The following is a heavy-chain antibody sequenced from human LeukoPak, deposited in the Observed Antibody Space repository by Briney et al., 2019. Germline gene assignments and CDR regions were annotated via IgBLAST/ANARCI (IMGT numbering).Heavy chain of an antibody. J-gene: IGHJ4*02. CDR3: ARGRWSDY. CDR1: GFTFSAYW. CDR2: IKEDGTEK. Sequence: SGGSLRLSCAASGFTFSAYWMTWVRQAPGKGLEWVANIKEDGTEKNYVDSVKGRFTISRDSVKKSLYLEMNSLRVEDTAVYYCARGRWSDYWGQGTQVTVSS. D-gene: IGHD5-24*01. V-gene: IGHV3-7*01.